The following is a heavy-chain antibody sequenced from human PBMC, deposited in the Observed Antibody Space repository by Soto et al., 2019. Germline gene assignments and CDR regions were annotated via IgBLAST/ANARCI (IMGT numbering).Heavy chain of an antibody. CDR1: GYTCTYYY. V-gene: IGHV1-46*01. CDR3: AGEATSTAVDNWVGT. CDR2: INPVTGSR. D-gene: IGHD1-1*01. J-gene: IGHJ5*02. Sequence: GASVKVSCKASGYTCTYYYLHWVRQAPGQGLEWMGMINPVTGSRTYSQNFQGRVTMTRDTSTSTVYMELSSLRSEDTAVYYCAGEATSTAVDNWVGTWGTETLVTV.